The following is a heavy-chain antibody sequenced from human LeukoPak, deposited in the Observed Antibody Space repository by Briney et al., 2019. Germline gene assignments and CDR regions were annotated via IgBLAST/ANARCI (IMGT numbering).Heavy chain of an antibody. Sequence: GGSLRLSCAASGFTFDDYGMSWVRQAPGKGLEWVSGINWNGGSTGYADSVKGRFAISRDNAKNSLYLQMNSLRAEDTAVYYCARGEYGSGSYHIDYWGQGTLVTVSS. V-gene: IGHV3-20*04. J-gene: IGHJ4*02. CDR2: INWNGGST. CDR3: ARGEYGSGSYHIDY. D-gene: IGHD3-10*01. CDR1: GFTFDDYG.